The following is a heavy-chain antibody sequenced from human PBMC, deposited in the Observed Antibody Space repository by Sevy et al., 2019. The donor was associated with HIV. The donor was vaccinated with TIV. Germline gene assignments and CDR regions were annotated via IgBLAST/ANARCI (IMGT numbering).Heavy chain of an antibody. CDR2: ITWNSDSV. J-gene: IGHJ3*02. CDR1: GFNFNEYA. Sequence: SLKISCAASGFNFNEYAMHWVRQAPGKGLEWVSEITWNSDSVVYADSVKGRFTISRDKAKNSLYLQMNSLRPEDTALYYCAKDLISVAGFYAFDMWGQGTMVTVSS. CDR3: AKDLISVAGFYAFDM. V-gene: IGHV3-9*01. D-gene: IGHD6-19*01.